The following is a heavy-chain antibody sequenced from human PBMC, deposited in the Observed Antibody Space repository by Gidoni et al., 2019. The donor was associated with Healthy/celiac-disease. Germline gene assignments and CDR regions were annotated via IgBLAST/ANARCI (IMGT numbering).Heavy chain of an antibody. D-gene: IGHD6-13*01. V-gene: IGHV1-18*04. CDR3: ARDLPYSSSWYGY. CDR2: IGAYNGNT. J-gene: IGHJ4*02. CDR1: GYTFTSYG. Sequence: QVQLVQLGAEVKKHGAPLMVPCKASGYTFTSYGISWVRQAPGQGLEWMGWIGAYNGNTNYAQKLQGRVTMTADTSTSTAYMELRSLRSDDTAVYYCARDLPYSSSWYGYWGQGTLVTVSS.